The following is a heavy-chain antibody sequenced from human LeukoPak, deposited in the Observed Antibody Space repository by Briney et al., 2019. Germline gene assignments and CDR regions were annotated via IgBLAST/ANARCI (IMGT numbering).Heavy chain of an antibody. CDR2: IYHSGST. CDR3: ATLRYFDWLAYFDY. D-gene: IGHD3-9*01. CDR1: GGSISSSNW. J-gene: IGHJ4*02. Sequence: SGTLFLTCAVSGGSISSSNWWSWVRQPPGKGLEWIGEIYHSGSTNYNPSLKSRVTISVGKSKNQFSLKLSSVTAADTAVYYCATLRYFDWLAYFDYWGQGTLVTVSS. V-gene: IGHV4-4*02.